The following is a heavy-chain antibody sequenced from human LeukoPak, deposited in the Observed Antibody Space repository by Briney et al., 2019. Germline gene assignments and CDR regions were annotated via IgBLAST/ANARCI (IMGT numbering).Heavy chain of an antibody. V-gene: IGHV3-11*01. CDR3: AREGHGDYRLFDY. CDR1: GFTFSSYW. CDR2: ISSSGSTI. D-gene: IGHD4-17*01. Sequence: LRLSCAASGFTFSSYWMSWIRQAPGKGVEWVSYISSSGSTIYYADSVKGRFTISSDNAKNSLYLQMNSLRAEDTAVYYCAREGHGDYRLFDYWGQGTLVTVSS. J-gene: IGHJ4*02.